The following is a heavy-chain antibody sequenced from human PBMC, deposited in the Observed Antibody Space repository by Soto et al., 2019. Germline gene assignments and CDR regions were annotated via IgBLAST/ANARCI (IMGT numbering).Heavy chain of an antibody. J-gene: IGHJ5*02. V-gene: IGHV4-59*01. CDR1: GGSISSYY. CDR3: AQTALGWFDP. Sequence: SETLSLTCSVSGGSISSYYWSWIRQPPGKGLEWIGYIFYSGRSGSINYNPSLKSRVIISVDTSKNQFSLKLTSVTAVDTAVYYCAQTALGWFDPRGQGTLVPLSS. CDR2: IFYSGRSGSI. D-gene: IGHD2-21*02.